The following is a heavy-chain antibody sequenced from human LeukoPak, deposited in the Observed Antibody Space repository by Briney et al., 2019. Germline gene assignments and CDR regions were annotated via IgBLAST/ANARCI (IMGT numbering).Heavy chain of an antibody. CDR3: ARATKDSSGRVY. D-gene: IGHD6-19*01. CDR1: GGSISSYY. Sequence: SETLSLTCTVSGGSISSYYWSWIRQPAGKGLEWIGRIYTSGSTNYNPSLKSRVTISVDKSKNQFSLKLGSVTAADTAVYYCARATKDSSGRVYWGQGTLVTVSS. V-gene: IGHV4-4*07. J-gene: IGHJ4*02. CDR2: IYTSGST.